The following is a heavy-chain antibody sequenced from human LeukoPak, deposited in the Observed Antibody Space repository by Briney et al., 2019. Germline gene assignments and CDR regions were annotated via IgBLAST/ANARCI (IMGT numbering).Heavy chain of an antibody. CDR3: ARRYKNVVVPGYYMDV. J-gene: IGHJ6*03. V-gene: IGHV1-8*01. D-gene: IGHD2/OR15-2a*01. CDR1: GDTFTSYD. CDR2: MNPNSGNT. Sequence: ASVKVSCKASGDTFTSYDINWVRQATGQGPEWMGWMNPNSGNTGYAQKFQGRVTMTRNTSISTAYMELSSLTSEDTAVYYCARRYKNVVVPGYYMDVWGKGTTVTVSS.